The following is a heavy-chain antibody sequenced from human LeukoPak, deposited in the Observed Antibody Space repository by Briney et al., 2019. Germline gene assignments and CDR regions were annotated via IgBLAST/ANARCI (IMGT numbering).Heavy chain of an antibody. CDR3: ARHGTISSESYSDY. J-gene: IGHJ4*02. CDR2: IHNSGRT. D-gene: IGHD1-14*01. Sequence: PSETLSLTRSVPGGSVSSYYWSCIRQSPGKGLEWIWYIHNSGRTNYNPSLKSRVTGFVDTSKNQVSLRLSSVTAADTAVYYCARHGTISSESYSDYWGQGALVTVSS. V-gene: IGHV4-59*08. CDR1: GGSVSSYY.